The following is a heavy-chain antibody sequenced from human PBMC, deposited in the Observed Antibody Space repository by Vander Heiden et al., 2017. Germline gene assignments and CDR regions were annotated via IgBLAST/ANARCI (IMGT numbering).Heavy chain of an antibody. V-gene: IGHV3-21*01. CDR1: GFTFSSYS. Sequence: EVQLVESGGGLVKPGGSLRLSCAASGFTFSSYSINWVRQAPGKGREWVSSISSSSSYIYYADAVKGRFTFSRDNAKNSLYLQMNSLRAEDTAVYYCARGPRYSYGRNDAFDFWGQGTMVNVSS. J-gene: IGHJ3*01. D-gene: IGHD5-18*01. CDR3: ARGPRYSYGRNDAFDF. CDR2: ISSSSSYI.